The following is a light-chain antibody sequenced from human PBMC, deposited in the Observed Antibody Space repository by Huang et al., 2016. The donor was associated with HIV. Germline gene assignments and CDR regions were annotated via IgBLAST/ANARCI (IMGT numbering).Light chain of an antibody. CDR1: QSVGNY. CDR3: QQRSSGVT. J-gene: IGKJ4*01. Sequence: IVLTQSPATLSWYPGERVTLSCRASQSVGNYIAWYQQHPGQSPKLLLYDTSTRATGTPVRFSGSVSGTDFTLTISSLESEDFAVYYCQQRSSGVTFGGGTKV. V-gene: IGKV3-11*01. CDR2: DTS.